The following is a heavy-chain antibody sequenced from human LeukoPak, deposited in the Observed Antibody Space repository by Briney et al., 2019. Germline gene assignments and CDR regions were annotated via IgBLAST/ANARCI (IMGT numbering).Heavy chain of an antibody. CDR1: GFTFSSYG. CDR3: ARRNDMDV. J-gene: IGHJ6*02. Sequence: GGSLRLSCAASGFTFSSYGMSWVRQAPGKGLEWVSGINSDGSSTSYADSVKGRFTISRDNAKNTLYLQMNSLRAEDTAVYYCARRNDMDVWGRGTTVTVSS. CDR2: INSDGSST. V-gene: IGHV3-74*01.